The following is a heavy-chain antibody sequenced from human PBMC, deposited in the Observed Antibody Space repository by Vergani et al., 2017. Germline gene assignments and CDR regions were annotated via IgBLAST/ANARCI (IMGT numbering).Heavy chain of an antibody. CDR1: GGSVSSGSYY. V-gene: IGHV4-61*10. CDR3: ARALAAGPDFDY. D-gene: IGHD6-13*01. Sequence: QVQLQESGPGLVKPSETLSLTCTVSGGSVSSGSYYWSWIRQPAGKGLEWIGYIYYSGSTNYNPSLKSRVTISVAKSKNQFSLKLSSVTAADTAVYYWARALAAGPDFDYWGQGTLVTVSS. CDR2: IYYSGST. J-gene: IGHJ4*02.